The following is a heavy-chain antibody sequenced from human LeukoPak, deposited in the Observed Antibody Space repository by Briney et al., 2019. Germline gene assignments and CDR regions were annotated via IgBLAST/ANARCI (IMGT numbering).Heavy chain of an antibody. V-gene: IGHV3-21*01. CDR3: ARNYDSSGYGYNWFDP. CDR1: GFTFSTYS. J-gene: IGHJ5*02. Sequence: GGSLRLSCAASGFTFSTYSMNWVRQAPGKGLEWVSSITGSSSFIYYVDSVKGRFTISRDNAKNSLHLQMNSLRAEDTAVHYCARNYDSSGYGYNWFDPWGQGTLVTVSS. D-gene: IGHD3-22*01. CDR2: ITGSSSFI.